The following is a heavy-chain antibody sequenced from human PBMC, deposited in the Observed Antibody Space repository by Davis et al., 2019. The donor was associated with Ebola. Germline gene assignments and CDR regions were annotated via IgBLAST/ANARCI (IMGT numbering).Heavy chain of an antibody. J-gene: IGHJ4*02. Sequence: ASVTVSCKASGGTFSSYAISWVRQAPGQGLEWMGWINPNSGGTNYAQKFQGRVTMTRDTSISTAYMELSRLRSDDTAVYYCARHVAGPLDYWGQGTLVTVSS. CDR2: INPNSGGT. CDR1: GGTFSSYA. D-gene: IGHD6-19*01. V-gene: IGHV1-2*02. CDR3: ARHVAGPLDY.